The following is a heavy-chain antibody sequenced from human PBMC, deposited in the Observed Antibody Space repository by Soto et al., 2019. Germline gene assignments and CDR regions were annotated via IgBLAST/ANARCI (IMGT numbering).Heavy chain of an antibody. V-gene: IGHV1-69*01. CDR2: IIPIFGTA. CDR3: ARDRNYDGNTVGYYYYYGMDV. D-gene: IGHD1-7*01. J-gene: IGHJ6*02. Sequence: QVQLVQSGAEVKKPGSSVKVSCKASGGTFSSYAISWVRQAPGQGLEWMGGIIPIFGTANYAQKFQGRVTITADESTSTADMELSSLRSEDKAVYYCARDRNYDGNTVGYYYYYGMDVWGQGTTVTVSS. CDR1: GGTFSSYA.